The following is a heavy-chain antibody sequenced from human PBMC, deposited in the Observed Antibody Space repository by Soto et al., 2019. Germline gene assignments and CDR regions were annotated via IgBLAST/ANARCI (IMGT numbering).Heavy chain of an antibody. CDR2: ISGSGGST. CDR3: AKDVTIFGVVRDYYYGMDV. V-gene: IGHV3-23*01. D-gene: IGHD3-3*01. Sequence: QAGGSLRLSCAASGFTFSSYAMSWVRQAPGKGLEWVSAISGSGGSTYYADSVKGRFTISRDNSKNTLYLQMNSLRAEDTAVYYCAKDVTIFGVVRDYYYGMDVWGQGTTVSV. CDR1: GFTFSSYA. J-gene: IGHJ6*02.